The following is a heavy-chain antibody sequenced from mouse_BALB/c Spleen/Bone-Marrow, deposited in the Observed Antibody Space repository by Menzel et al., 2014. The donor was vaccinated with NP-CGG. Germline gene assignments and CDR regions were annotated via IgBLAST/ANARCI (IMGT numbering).Heavy chain of an antibody. V-gene: IGHV5-6-3*01. Sequence: EVQLQQSGGGLVQPGGSLKLSCAASGFTFSSYGISWVRQTLDKRLELVATINSNGGSTYYPDSVKGRFTISRDNAKNTLYLQMSSLKSEDTAMYYCARDRGGYGNPRSFAYWGQGTLVTVSA. CDR1: GFTFSSYG. D-gene: IGHD2-1*01. CDR2: INSNGGST. J-gene: IGHJ3*01. CDR3: ARDRGGYGNPRSFAY.